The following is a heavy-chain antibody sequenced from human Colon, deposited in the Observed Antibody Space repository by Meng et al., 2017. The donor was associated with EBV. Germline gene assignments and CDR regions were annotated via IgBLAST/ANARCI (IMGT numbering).Heavy chain of an antibody. CDR3: APRKDYGAP. J-gene: IGHJ5*02. D-gene: IGHD4-17*01. V-gene: IGHV3-11*01. Sequence: QVRLGGSWGGLVKPGGSLRLSCAASGFTFSEYYMSWIRQAPGKGLEWVSYISHNGGSTYYADSVKGRFTVSRDNSKNTLYLQMNSLRAEDTAVYYCAPRKDYGAPWGQGTLVTVSS. CDR1: GFTFSEYY. CDR2: ISHNGGST.